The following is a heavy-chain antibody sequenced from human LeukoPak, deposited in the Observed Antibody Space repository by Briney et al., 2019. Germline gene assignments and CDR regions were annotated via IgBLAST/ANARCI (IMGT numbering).Heavy chain of an antibody. CDR2: INHSGST. D-gene: IGHD6-13*01. CDR1: GGSFSGYY. Sequence: SETLSLTCAVYGGSFSGYYWSWIRQPPGKGLEWIGEINHSGSTNYNPSLKSRVTISVDTSKNQFSLKLSSVTAADTAVYYCASHSARGGETGAAAGLFDYWGQGTLVTVSS. CDR3: ASHSARGGETGAAAGLFDY. V-gene: IGHV4-34*01. J-gene: IGHJ4*02.